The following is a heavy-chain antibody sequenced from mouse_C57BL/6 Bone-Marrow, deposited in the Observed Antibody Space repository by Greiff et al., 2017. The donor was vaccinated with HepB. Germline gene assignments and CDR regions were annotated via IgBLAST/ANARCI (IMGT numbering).Heavy chain of an antibody. D-gene: IGHD6-1*01. V-gene: IGHV1-18*01. CDR2: INPNNGGT. CDR1: GYTFTDYN. CDR3: ARDVSPYYAMDY. Sequence: EVQLQQSGPELVKPGASVKIPCKASGYTFTDYNMDWVKQSHGKSLEWIGDINPNNGGTIYNQKFKGKATLTVDKSSSTAYMELRSLTSEDTAVYYCARDVSPYYAMDYWGQGTSVTVSS. J-gene: IGHJ4*01.